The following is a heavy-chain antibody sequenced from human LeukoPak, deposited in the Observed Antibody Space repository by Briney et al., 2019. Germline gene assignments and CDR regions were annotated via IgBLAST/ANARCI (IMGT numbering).Heavy chain of an antibody. CDR2: INPSTGST. V-gene: IGHV1-46*01. D-gene: IGHD3-10*01. CDR3: ARGRPTWDYYGSGSYYPRGKYFDY. CDR1: GYTFTNNH. J-gene: IGHJ4*02. Sequence: ASVKVSCKASGYTFTNNHIHWVRQAPGQGLEWMGIINPSTGSTTYAQKFQDRVTMTTDMSTSTVHMELSSLRSEDTAVYYCARGRPTWDYYGSGSYYPRGKYFDYWGQGTLVTVSS.